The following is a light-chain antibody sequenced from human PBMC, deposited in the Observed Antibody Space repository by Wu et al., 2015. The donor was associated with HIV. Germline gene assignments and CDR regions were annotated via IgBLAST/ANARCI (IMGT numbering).Light chain of an antibody. CDR2: DTS. CDR1: QSFNSNY. Sequence: EIVLTQSPGTLSLSQGEGATLSCRASQSFNSNYLAWYQQKPGRTPRLLIYDTSNRATGISDRFTGSGSGTDFTLTISRLEPEDFAVYYCQQYGSSPVTFGGGTKVEIK. J-gene: IGKJ4*01. CDR3: QQYGSSPVT. V-gene: IGKV3-20*01.